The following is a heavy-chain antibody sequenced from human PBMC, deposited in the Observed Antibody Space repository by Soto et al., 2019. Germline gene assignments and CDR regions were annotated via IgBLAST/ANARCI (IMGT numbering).Heavy chain of an antibody. J-gene: IGHJ5*02. CDR3: ARIDDSSGLGVWFDP. Sequence: SETLSLTCTVSGGSISSGGYYWSWIRQHPGEGLEWIGYIYYSGSTYYNPSLKSRVTISVDTSKNQFSLKLSSVTAADTAVYYCARIDDSSGLGVWFDPWGQGTLVTVSS. D-gene: IGHD3-22*01. V-gene: IGHV4-31*03. CDR2: IYYSGST. CDR1: GGSISSGGYY.